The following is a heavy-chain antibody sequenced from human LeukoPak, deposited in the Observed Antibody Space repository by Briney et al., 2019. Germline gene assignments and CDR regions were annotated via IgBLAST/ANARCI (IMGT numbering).Heavy chain of an antibody. V-gene: IGHV3-7*01. Sequence: GGSLRLSCVASGFTFSTYWMSWVRQAPGKGLEWVANINQDGSGRYHVDSVKGRITIPRDNAKNSLYLQMNGLRAEDTAVYYCARDPDYGDPGPFWDYWGQGTLVTVSS. D-gene: IGHD4-17*01. CDR2: INQDGSGR. J-gene: IGHJ4*02. CDR1: GFTFSTYW. CDR3: ARDPDYGDPGPFWDY.